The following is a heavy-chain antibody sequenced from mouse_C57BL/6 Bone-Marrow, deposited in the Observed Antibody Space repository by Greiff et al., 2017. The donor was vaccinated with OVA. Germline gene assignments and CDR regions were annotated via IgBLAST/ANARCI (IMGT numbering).Heavy chain of an antibody. CDR1: GFSFNTYA. CDR3: VRQDGNYWYFDY. Sequence: EVKLVESGGGLVQPKGSLKLSCAASGFSFNTYAMNWVRQAPGKGLEWVASIRRKSNNYATYYDDSVKDRFTISSDDSESMLYLQMNNLKTEDTAMYYCVRQDGNYWYFDYWGQGTTLTVAS. CDR2: IRRKSNNYAT. J-gene: IGHJ2*01. V-gene: IGHV10-1*01. D-gene: IGHD2-1*01.